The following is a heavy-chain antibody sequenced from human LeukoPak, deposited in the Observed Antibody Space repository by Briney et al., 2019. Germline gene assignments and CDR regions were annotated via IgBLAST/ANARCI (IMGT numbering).Heavy chain of an antibody. V-gene: IGHV4-39*07. J-gene: IGHJ3*02. CDR1: GGSISSSSYY. CDR3: ARQARITMIVVVITTRAFDI. Sequence: SETLSLTCTVSGGSISSSSYYWGWIRQPPGKGLEWIGSIYYSGSTYYNPSLKSRVTISVDTSKNQFSLKLSSVTAADTAVYYCARQARITMIVVVITTRAFDIWGQGTMVTVSS. CDR2: IYYSGST. D-gene: IGHD3-22*01.